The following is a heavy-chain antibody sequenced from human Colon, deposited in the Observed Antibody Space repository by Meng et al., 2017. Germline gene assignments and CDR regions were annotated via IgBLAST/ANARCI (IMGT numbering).Heavy chain of an antibody. J-gene: IGHJ4*02. CDR3: TRGFCSGGTCYSGDD. Sequence: GESLKISCEASGFTLSDHYVDWVRQAPGKGLEWVGRSRDKPNSYTTEYAASVRGRFTISRDDSKNSLYLQMNTLKTEDTAVYYCTRGFCSGGTCYSGDDWGQGTLVTSPQ. CDR2: SRDKPNSYTT. CDR1: GFTLSDHY. V-gene: IGHV3-72*01. D-gene: IGHD2-15*01.